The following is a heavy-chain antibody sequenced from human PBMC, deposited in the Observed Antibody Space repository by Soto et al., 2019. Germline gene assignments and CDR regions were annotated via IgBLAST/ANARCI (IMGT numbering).Heavy chain of an antibody. Sequence: GGSLRLSCAASGFTFSSYWMSWVRQAPGKGLEWVANIKQDGSEKYYVDSVKGRFTISRDNAKNSLYLQMNSLRAEDTAVYYCARRANSVRSSLPDNWFDPWGQGTLVTVSS. CDR3: ARRANSVRSSLPDNWFDP. CDR1: GFTFSSYW. J-gene: IGHJ5*02. V-gene: IGHV3-7*05. D-gene: IGHD3-10*02. CDR2: IKQDGSEK.